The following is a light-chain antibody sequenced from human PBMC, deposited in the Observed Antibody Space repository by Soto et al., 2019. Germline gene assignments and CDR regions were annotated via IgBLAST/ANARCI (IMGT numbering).Light chain of an antibody. CDR2: AAS. Sequence: DIQMTQSPSSLSASVGDRVTITCRASQNINTYLNWYQQKPEKAPKLLLYAASILQSGVPSRFSGSGSGTDFTLTISSLQPEDFATYYCQQSYSTPITFGQGTRLEIK. CDR3: QQSYSTPIT. V-gene: IGKV1-39*01. J-gene: IGKJ5*01. CDR1: QNINTY.